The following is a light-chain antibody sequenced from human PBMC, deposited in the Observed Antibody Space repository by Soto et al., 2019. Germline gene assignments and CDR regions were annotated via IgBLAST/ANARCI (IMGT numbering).Light chain of an antibody. J-gene: IGKJ3*01. CDR1: QGISRW. CDR3: QQTNSFPFT. Sequence: IKMTQSPASVSAYVGDRVTITCRASQGISRWLAWYQQKPGKAPKLLIYTASRLQSGVPSRFSGRGSGTDFTLTTTSLHPEDFATHYCQQTNSFPFTFGPGTKVDIK. V-gene: IGKV1-12*01. CDR2: TAS.